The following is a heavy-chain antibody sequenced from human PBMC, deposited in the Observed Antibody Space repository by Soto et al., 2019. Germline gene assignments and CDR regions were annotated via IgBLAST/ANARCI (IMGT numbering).Heavy chain of an antibody. V-gene: IGHV3-74*01. CDR1: GFTFSSHW. D-gene: IGHD2-2*01. J-gene: IGHJ4*01. CDR2: IKSDGSST. CDR3: ARDRAQVFDATSCYMCEY. Sequence: GGSLRLSCAASGFTFSSHWMHWVRQDPGKGLVWVARIKSDGSSTAYADPVKGRFTISRDNAKNTLYLQMNSLRVEDTAVYYYARDRAQVFDATSCYMCEYRGHETPV.